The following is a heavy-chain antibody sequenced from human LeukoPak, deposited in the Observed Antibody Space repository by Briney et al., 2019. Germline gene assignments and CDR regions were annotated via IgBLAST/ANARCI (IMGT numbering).Heavy chain of an antibody. CDR3: ARYPHGATSTGFDY. CDR2: ISYDGSNK. Sequence: GGSLRLSCAASGFTFSSYAMHWVRQAPGKGLEWVAVISYDGSNKYYADSVKGRFTISRDNSKNTLYLQMNSLRAEDTAVYYCARYPHGATSTGFDYWGQGTLVTVSS. V-gene: IGHV3-30*04. D-gene: IGHD1-26*01. J-gene: IGHJ4*02. CDR1: GFTFSSYA.